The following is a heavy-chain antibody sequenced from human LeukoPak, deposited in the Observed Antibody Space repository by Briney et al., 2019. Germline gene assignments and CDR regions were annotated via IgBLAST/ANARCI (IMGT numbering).Heavy chain of an antibody. D-gene: IGHD6-6*01. Sequence: GASVKVSCKASGYTFTSYGISWVRQAPGQGLEWMGWISAYNGNTNYAQKLQGRVTMTTDTSTSTAYMELRSLRSDDTAVYYCARDFEDGEYSSFVDDYWGQGTLVTVSS. V-gene: IGHV1-18*01. CDR2: ISAYNGNT. CDR1: GYTFTSYG. J-gene: IGHJ4*02. CDR3: ARDFEDGEYSSFVDDY.